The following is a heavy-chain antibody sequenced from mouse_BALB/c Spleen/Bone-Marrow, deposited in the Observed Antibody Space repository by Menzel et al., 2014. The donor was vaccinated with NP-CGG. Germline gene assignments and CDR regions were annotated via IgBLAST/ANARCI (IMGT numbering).Heavy chain of an antibody. CDR3: ARDYGSRHYFDY. CDR1: GFSLTSYG. CDR2: IWTGGTT. V-gene: IGHV2-9*02. D-gene: IGHD1-1*01. J-gene: IGHJ2*01. Sequence: QVHVKQSGPGLVAPSQSLSITCTVSGFSLTSYGVHWVRQPPGKGLEWLGVIWTGGTTNYDSALMSRLSISKDNSESQVFLKMKSLQTDDTAIYYCARDYGSRHYFDYWGQGTTLTVSS.